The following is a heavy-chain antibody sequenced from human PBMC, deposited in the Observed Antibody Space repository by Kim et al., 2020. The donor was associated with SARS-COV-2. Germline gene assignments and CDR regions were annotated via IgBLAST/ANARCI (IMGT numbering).Heavy chain of an antibody. Sequence: KSRVTIAVDTSKNQFSLKLSSVTAADTAVYYCARQGDYVWGRYRLPYFDYWGQGTLVTVSS. V-gene: IGHV4-59*08. J-gene: IGHJ4*02. D-gene: IGHD3-16*02. CDR3: ARQGDYVWGRYRLPYFDY.